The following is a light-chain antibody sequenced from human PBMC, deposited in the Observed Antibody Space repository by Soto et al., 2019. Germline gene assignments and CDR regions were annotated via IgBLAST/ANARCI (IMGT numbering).Light chain of an antibody. J-gene: IGKJ2*01. Sequence: DIQMTQSPSSVSASVGDRVTITCRASQAINSWLAWYQQKPGKAPNLLISAVSRLQSGVPSRFSGSASGTDFTLTISSLQPEDFATYYCQQSNSFPHTFGQGTKLEIK. CDR3: QQSNSFPHT. CDR1: QAINSW. V-gene: IGKV1D-12*01. CDR2: AVS.